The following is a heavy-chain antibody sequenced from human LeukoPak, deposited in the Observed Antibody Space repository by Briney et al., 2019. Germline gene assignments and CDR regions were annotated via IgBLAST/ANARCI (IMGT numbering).Heavy chain of an antibody. CDR1: GFTFSSYG. J-gene: IGHJ4*02. CDR3: ARDPYSGLFDS. D-gene: IGHD4-11*01. CDR2: ISSSSSYI. V-gene: IGHV3-21*01. Sequence: GGSLRLSCAASGFTFSSYGMHWVRQAPGKGLEWVSSISSSSSYIYYADSVKGRFTISRDNAKNSLYVQMNSLRAEDTAVYYCARDPYSGLFDSWGQGTLVTVSS.